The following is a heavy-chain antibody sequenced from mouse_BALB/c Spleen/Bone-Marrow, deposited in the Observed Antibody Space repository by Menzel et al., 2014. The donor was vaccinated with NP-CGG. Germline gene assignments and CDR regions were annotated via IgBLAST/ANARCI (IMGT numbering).Heavy chain of an antibody. CDR2: ISSGSSTI. CDR1: GFTFSSFA. D-gene: IGHD1-1*01. V-gene: IGHV5-17*02. J-gene: IGHJ2*01. Sequence: VQLQQSGGGLVQPGGSRKLSCAASGFTFSSFAMHWVRQAPEKGLEWVAYISSGSSTIYYAGTVMGRFTISRDNPKNTLFLQMTSLRSEDTAMYYCARSGSSSGYFDYWGQGTTLTVSS. CDR3: ARSGSSSGYFDY.